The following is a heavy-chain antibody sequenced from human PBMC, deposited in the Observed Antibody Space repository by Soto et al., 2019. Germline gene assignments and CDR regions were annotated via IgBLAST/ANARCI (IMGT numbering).Heavy chain of an antibody. V-gene: IGHV1-18*01. Sequence: QGHLVQSGAEVKKPGASVKVSCKASGYTFTRYGISWVRQAPGQGLEWMGWISGYNGDTNYAQNLPDRVTMTIDTSTNTAYMELRSLTSDDTAVYYCAKTGQPPYYYYGLDVWGQGTTVTVSS. CDR2: ISGYNGDT. J-gene: IGHJ6*02. CDR1: GYTFTRYG. CDR3: AKTGQPPYYYYGLDV. D-gene: IGHD7-27*01.